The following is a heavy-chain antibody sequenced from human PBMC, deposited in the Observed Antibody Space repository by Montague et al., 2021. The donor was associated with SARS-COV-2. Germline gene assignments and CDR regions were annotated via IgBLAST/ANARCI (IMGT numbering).Heavy chain of an antibody. D-gene: IGHD3-22*01. CDR2: VYHTGST. Sequence: SETLSLTCSVSGVSISSGSYYWSWVRQPPGKGLKWIGYVYHTGSTNYNPSLKSRVTLSIDTSKNQFSLNLTSVTAADTAVYYCVREKYYFDDSGSKWGQGTLVTV. CDR1: GVSISSGSYY. V-gene: IGHV4-61*01. J-gene: IGHJ4*02. CDR3: VREKYYFDDSGSK.